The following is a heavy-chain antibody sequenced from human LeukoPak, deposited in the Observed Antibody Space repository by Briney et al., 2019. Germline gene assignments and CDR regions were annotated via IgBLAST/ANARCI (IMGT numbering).Heavy chain of an antibody. J-gene: IGHJ4*02. Sequence: PGGSLRLSCAASGFTFSSYSMNWVRQAPGKGLEWVSTISSSSSYIYYADSVKGRSTTSRDNAKNSLYLQMNSLRAEDTAVYYCARDWGKNRGYFDYWGQGTLVTVSS. V-gene: IGHV3-21*01. CDR1: GFTFSSYS. D-gene: IGHD3-16*01. CDR2: ISSSSSYI. CDR3: ARDWGKNRGYFDY.